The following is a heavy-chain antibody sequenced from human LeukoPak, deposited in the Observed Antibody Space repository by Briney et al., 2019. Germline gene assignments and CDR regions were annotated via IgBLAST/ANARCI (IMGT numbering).Heavy chain of an antibody. Sequence: PSETLSLTCTVSGASISSHYCNWIRQSPGKGLEWIGYIYSSGGTQYSPSVKSRVTISINTSKNQFSLRLTSVTAADTAVYYCASSTTLQQVDFWGQGTQVTVSS. J-gene: IGHJ4*02. CDR3: ASSTTLQQVDF. D-gene: IGHD5/OR15-5a*01. CDR2: IYSSGGT. V-gene: IGHV4-59*11. CDR1: GASISSHY.